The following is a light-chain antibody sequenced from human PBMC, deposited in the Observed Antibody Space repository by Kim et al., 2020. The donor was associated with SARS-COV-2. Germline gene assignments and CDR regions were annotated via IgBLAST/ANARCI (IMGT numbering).Light chain of an antibody. J-gene: IGLJ3*02. CDR2: NTN. V-gene: IGLV7-43*01. Sequence: TVTLTCGSRTGPVTGGHFQNWFQQKPGQAPRALISNTNNRHSWTPARFSGSLLGDKAALTLSGVQPEDEADYLCLLYFGGGQRVFGGGPQLTVL. CDR3: LLYFGGGQRV. CDR1: TGPVTGGHF.